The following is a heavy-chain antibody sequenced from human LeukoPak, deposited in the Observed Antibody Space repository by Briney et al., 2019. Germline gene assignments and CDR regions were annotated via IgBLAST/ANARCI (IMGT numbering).Heavy chain of an antibody. CDR1: GGSISSGGYS. D-gene: IGHD1-20*01. Sequence: PSETLSLTCAVSGGSISSGGYSWSWIRQPPGKGLEWIGYIYHSGSTYYNPSLKSRVTISVDRSKNQFSLKLSSVTAADTAVYYCARARRITGNHSLLEPLAYWGQGTLVTVSS. J-gene: IGHJ4*02. CDR2: IYHSGST. CDR3: ARARRITGNHSLLEPLAY. V-gene: IGHV4-30-2*01.